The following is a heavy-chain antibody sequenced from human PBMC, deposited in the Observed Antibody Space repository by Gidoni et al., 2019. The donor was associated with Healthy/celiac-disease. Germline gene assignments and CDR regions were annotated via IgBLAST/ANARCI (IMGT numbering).Heavy chain of an antibody. Sequence: QLQLQESGPGLVKPSETLSLTCTVPGGSISSSSYYWGWIRQPPGKGLEWIGSIYYSGSTYYNPSLKSRVTISVDTSKNQFSLKLSSVTAADTAVYYCARQVGGGAFDIWGQGTMVTVSS. CDR2: IYYSGST. J-gene: IGHJ3*02. CDR1: GGSISSSSYY. CDR3: ARQVGGGAFDI. D-gene: IGHD3-16*01. V-gene: IGHV4-39*01.